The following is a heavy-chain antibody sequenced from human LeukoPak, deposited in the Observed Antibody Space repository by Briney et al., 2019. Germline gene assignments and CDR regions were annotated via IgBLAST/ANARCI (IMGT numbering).Heavy chain of an antibody. V-gene: IGHV1-69*01. Sequence: SVKVSCKASGGTFSSYVISWVRQAPGQGLEWMGGIVPISGTANYAQKFQGRVTITADEFTSTAYMEVSSLRSEDTAVYYCARDYDRGSAMVFDYWGQGTLVTVSS. J-gene: IGHJ4*02. CDR3: ARDYDRGSAMVFDY. CDR1: GGTFSSYV. D-gene: IGHD5-18*01. CDR2: IVPISGTA.